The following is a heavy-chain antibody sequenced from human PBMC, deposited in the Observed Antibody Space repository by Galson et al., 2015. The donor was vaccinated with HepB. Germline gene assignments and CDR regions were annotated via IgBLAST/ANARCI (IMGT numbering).Heavy chain of an antibody. V-gene: IGHV3-11*06. CDR3: ARDSYDYGDYVGGWFDP. Sequence: SLRLSCAASGFTFSDYYMRWIRQAPGKGLEWVSYISSSSSYTNYADSVRGRFTISRDNAKNSLYLQMNSLRAEDTAVYYCARDSYDYGDYVGGWFDPWGQGTLVTVSS. CDR2: ISSSSSYT. J-gene: IGHJ5*02. D-gene: IGHD4-17*01. CDR1: GFTFSDYY.